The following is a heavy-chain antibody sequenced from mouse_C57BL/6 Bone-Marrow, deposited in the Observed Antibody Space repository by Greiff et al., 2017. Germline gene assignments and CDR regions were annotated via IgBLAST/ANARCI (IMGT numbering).Heavy chain of an antibody. Sequence: VQLQQSGAELVRPGASVKLSCTASGFNIKDYYMHWVKQRPEQGLEWIGRLDPEDGDTEYAPKFQGKATMTADTSSNTAYLQLSSLTSDDTAVYYCTTLYGLLTWFAYWGQGTLVTVSA. D-gene: IGHD1-1*02. J-gene: IGHJ3*01. CDR3: TTLYGLLTWFAY. CDR1: GFNIKDYY. V-gene: IGHV14-1*01. CDR2: LDPEDGDT.